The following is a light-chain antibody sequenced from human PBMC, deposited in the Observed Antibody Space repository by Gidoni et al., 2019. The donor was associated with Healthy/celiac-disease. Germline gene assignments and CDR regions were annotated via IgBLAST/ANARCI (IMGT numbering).Light chain of an antibody. CDR2: DAS. J-gene: IGKJ3*01. CDR3: QQRSNWPPIFT. CDR1: QSVSSY. Sequence: DIVLTQSPATLSLSPGERATLSCRASQSVSSYLAWYQQNPGQAPRLLIYDASSRATGIPARFSGSGSGTDFTLTISSLEPEDFAVYYCQQRSNWPPIFTFGPGTKVDIK. V-gene: IGKV3-11*01.